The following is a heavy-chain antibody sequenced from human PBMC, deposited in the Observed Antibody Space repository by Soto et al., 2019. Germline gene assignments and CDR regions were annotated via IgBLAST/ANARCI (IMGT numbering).Heavy chain of an antibody. V-gene: IGHV3-30*18. CDR3: VKDSSPGGYFDS. J-gene: IGHJ4*02. Sequence: QVQLVESGGGVVHPGRSLRLSCAVSGFTFRNFGMHWVRQAPGKGLEWVAVISYDGSEKYYAESVKGRFTVFRDNYKNSLSLQMNRLRSDDTAVYYCVKDSSPGGYFDSWGQGTLVTVSS. D-gene: IGHD2-15*01. CDR2: ISYDGSEK. CDR1: GFTFRNFG.